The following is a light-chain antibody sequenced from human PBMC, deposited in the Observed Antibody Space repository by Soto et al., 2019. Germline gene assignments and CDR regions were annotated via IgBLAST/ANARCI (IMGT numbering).Light chain of an antibody. Sequence: EIVLTQSPATLSLSPGGRATLSCRASQTVSINLAWYQQRPGQAPRLLIYDVSNRATGIPARFSGSGSGTDFTLTISSLEPEDFAVYYCQHYGRSPTWTFGQGTKVEIK. CDR1: QTVSIN. CDR2: DVS. J-gene: IGKJ1*01. V-gene: IGKV3-11*01. CDR3: QHYGRSPTWT.